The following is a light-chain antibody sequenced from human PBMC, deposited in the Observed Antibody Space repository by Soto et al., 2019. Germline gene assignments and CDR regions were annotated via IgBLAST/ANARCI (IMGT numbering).Light chain of an antibody. V-gene: IGKV3-20*01. Sequence: EIVLTQSPATLSLSPGERATLSCRASQTLSGTYLAWYQQRPGQAPRLLIYGASSRATGIPDRFSGSGSGTDFTLTISRLEPEDFAVYYCQQYGSSPWTFGQGTKVDIK. J-gene: IGKJ1*01. CDR3: QQYGSSPWT. CDR1: QTLSGTY. CDR2: GAS.